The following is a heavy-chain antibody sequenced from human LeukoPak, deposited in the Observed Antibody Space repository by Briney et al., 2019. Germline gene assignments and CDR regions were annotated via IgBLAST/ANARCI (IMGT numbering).Heavy chain of an antibody. D-gene: IGHD3-10*01. CDR3: VRDGYGSGKGFFDY. Sequence: ASVKVSCKASGGTFSSYAISWVRQAPGQGLEWMGWISAYDGNTNSAQKFQGRVIMTTDTSASTAYMEVRSLRPDDTAVYYCVRDGYGSGKGFFDYWGQGTLVTVSS. V-gene: IGHV1-18*01. CDR2: ISAYDGNT. J-gene: IGHJ4*02. CDR1: GGTFSSYA.